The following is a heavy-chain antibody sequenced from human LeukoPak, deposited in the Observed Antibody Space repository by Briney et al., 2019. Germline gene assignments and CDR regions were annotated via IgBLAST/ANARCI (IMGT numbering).Heavy chain of an antibody. D-gene: IGHD5-18*01. CDR3: VKERGGGGYSYGQYYFDY. CDR2: IWYDGSNK. J-gene: IGHJ4*02. CDR1: GFTFSSYG. Sequence: GRSLRLSCAASGFTFSSYGMHWVRQAPGKGLEWVAVIWYDGSNKYYADSVKGRFTISRDNSKNTLYLQMNSLRAEDTAVYYCVKERGGGGYSYGQYYFDYWGQGTLVTVSS. V-gene: IGHV3-33*06.